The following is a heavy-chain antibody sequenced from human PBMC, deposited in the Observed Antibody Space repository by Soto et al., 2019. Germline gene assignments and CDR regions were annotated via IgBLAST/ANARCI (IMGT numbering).Heavy chain of an antibody. D-gene: IGHD5-18*01. Sequence: PGGSLRQSCVASELAFSSDPMSRVSQAPGKGLEWVSAISGSGGSTYYADSVKGRFTISRDNSKNTLYLQMNSLRAEDTAVYYCAKDPSRPPGWRYTTAWGQGTLVTVS. J-gene: IGHJ5*02. V-gene: IGHV3-23*01. CDR3: AKDPSRPPGWRYTTA. CDR1: ELAFSSDP. CDR2: ISGSGGST.